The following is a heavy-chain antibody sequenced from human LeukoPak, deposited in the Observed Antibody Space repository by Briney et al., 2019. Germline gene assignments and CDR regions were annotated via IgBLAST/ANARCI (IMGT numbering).Heavy chain of an antibody. J-gene: IGHJ4*02. CDR1: GWCFSGYY. CDR3: ARRGLYGLIY. D-gene: IGHD2/OR15-2a*01. V-gene: IGHV4-34*01. Sequence: KPSETLSLTCAVYGWCFSGYYWSWIRQPPGKGLEWIGEINHSGSTNYNPSLKSRVTISVDTSKNQFSLKLSFVTAADTAVYYCARRGLYGLIYWGQETLVSVSS. CDR2: INHSGST.